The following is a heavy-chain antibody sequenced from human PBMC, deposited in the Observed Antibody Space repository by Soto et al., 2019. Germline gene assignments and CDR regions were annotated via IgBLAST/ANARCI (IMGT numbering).Heavy chain of an antibody. D-gene: IGHD5-18*01. CDR3: ARMESFGSLNWFDP. CDR2: MNPGSGDT. Sequence: ASVKVSCKASGYTFTRYTMNWVRQAPGQGLEWMGWMNPGSGDTGYAQKFQGRVTMTRDISIATAYMELNSLTSEDTAIYYCARMESFGSLNWFDPWGQGTLVTVSS. J-gene: IGHJ5*02. CDR1: GYTFTRYT. V-gene: IGHV1-8*01.